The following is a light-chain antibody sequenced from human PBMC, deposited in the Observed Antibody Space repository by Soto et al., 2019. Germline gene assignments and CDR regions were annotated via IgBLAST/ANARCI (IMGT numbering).Light chain of an antibody. Sequence: DIVMTQSPDSLAGSLGERATINCKSSQSVLYSSNNYNHLAWYQQRPGQPPNLLIYWASTRESGVPDRFSGSGSGTDFTLTISSLQAEDVAVYYCQQYYNIPFAFGGGTKVEI. CDR1: QSVLYSSNNYNH. CDR3: QQYYNIPFA. J-gene: IGKJ4*01. V-gene: IGKV4-1*01. CDR2: WAS.